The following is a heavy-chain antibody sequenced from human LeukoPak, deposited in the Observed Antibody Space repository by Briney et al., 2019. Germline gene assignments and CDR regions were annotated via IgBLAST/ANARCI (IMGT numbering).Heavy chain of an antibody. Sequence: GGSLRLSCAASGFIFSNFPMTWVRQTPGKGREGVSSISGTGGDTYYTDSVKGRFTISRDNSKNTLYLQMNSLRAEDTAVYYCAKILGHDSSGYYYYGMDVRGQGTTVTVSS. J-gene: IGHJ6*02. V-gene: IGHV3-23*01. CDR3: AKILGHDSSGYYYYGMDV. D-gene: IGHD3-22*01. CDR1: GFIFSNFP. CDR2: ISGTGGDT.